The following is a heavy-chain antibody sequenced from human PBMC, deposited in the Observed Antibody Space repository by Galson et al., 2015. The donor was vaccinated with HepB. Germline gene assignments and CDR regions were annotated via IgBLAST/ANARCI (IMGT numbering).Heavy chain of an antibody. CDR3: ASHIY. J-gene: IGHJ4*02. V-gene: IGHV3-30-3*01. Sequence: LRLSCAASGFTFSSSSMHWVRQAPGRGLDWVASISYGGSNKYLADSVKGRFTISRDNSKNRLYLQMNSLRGDDTAMYYCASHIYWGQGTLVTVSS. CDR2: ISYGGSNK. CDR1: GFTFSSSS.